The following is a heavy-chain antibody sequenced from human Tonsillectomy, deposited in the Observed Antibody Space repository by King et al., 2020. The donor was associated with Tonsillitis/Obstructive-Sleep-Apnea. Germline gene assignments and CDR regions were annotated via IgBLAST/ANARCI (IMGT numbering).Heavy chain of an antibody. Sequence: QLVQSGAEVKKPGASVKVSCKASGYTFTGYYMHWVRQAPGQGLEWMGWINPNSGGTNYAQKFQGWVTMTRDTSISTAYMELGRLRSDDTAVYYCASGAEMWQLVQYYFDYWGNGTLVTVSS. V-gene: IGHV1-2*04. CDR2: INPNSGGT. D-gene: IGHD6-6*01. CDR1: GYTFTGYY. J-gene: IGHJ4*01. CDR3: ASGAEMWQLVQYYFDY.